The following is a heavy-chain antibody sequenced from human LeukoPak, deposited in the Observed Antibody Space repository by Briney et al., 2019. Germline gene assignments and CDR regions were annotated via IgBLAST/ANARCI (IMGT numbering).Heavy chain of an antibody. Sequence: GGSLRLSCAASGFTFSDYYMSWVCQAPGKGLEWVSYISSSDSPRFYADSVKGRFTISRDNAKNSLYLQMNSLRAEDTAVYYCARDQNWGPGTLGYWGQGTLVTVSS. CDR1: GFTFSDYY. J-gene: IGHJ4*02. CDR3: ARDQNWGPGTLGY. V-gene: IGHV3-11*04. CDR2: ISSSDSPR. D-gene: IGHD7-27*01.